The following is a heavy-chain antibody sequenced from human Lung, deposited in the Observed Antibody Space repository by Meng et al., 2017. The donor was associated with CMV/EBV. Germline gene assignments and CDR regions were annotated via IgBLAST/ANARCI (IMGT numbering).Heavy chain of an antibody. CDR3: ARDNDWGPDY. V-gene: IGHV1-2*02. CDR1: GYRFPDHY. D-gene: IGHD7-27*01. J-gene: IGHJ4*02. Sequence: SVTVSCKASGYRFPDHYFHWVRQAPGQGLEWMGWIYPNSGGTHYAQKSQGRLTVTRDTSISTGYMELSSLGSDDTAVYYCARDNDWGPDYWGQGTLVTVSS. CDR2: IYPNSGGT.